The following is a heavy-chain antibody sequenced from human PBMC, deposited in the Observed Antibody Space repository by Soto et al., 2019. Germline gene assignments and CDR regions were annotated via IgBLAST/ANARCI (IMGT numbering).Heavy chain of an antibody. Sequence: QVQLVESGGGVVQPGRSLRLSCAASGFTFGSYAMHWVRQAPGKGLEWVAVISYDGSNKYYVDSVKGRFTISRDNSKNTLYLHMNSLRAEDTAVYYCARDGGSGYDHDYYYYGMDVWGQGPTVSVSS. V-gene: IGHV3-30-3*01. CDR1: GFTFGSYA. D-gene: IGHD5-12*01. CDR2: ISYDGSNK. J-gene: IGHJ6*02. CDR3: ARDGGSGYDHDYYYYGMDV.